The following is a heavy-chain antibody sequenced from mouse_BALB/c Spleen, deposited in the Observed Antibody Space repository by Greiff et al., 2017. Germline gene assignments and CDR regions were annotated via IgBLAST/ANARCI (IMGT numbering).Heavy chain of an antibody. J-gene: IGHJ3*01. D-gene: IGHD2-1*01. Sequence: VQLQESGPGLVAPPQSLSISCTVSGFSFTSYGVHWVRQPPGKGLEWLGVIWAGGSTNNNTALMSSLSIRKDNSRSQVILKMSSLQTDDTAMYYCARGDYGNFAYWGQGTRVTVSA. CDR1: GFSFTSYG. CDR3: ARGDYGNFAY. V-gene: IGHV2-9*02. CDR2: IWAGGST.